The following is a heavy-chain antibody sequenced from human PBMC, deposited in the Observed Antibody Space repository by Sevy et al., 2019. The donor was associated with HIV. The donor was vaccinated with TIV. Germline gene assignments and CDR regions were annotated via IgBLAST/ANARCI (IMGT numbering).Heavy chain of an antibody. CDR3: ARDRYYDASGYYYYYYGMDV. J-gene: IGHJ6*02. Sequence: GGSLRLSCEASGFTVSGNYMAWVRLAPGKGLEWVSLIDSGGSIYYADSVKGRFTISRDNAKNTLYLQMNPLRAEDTAVYFCARDRYYDASGYYYYYYGMDVWGQGTTVTVSS. V-gene: IGHV3-66*01. CDR1: GFTVSGNY. CDR2: IDSGGSI. D-gene: IGHD3-22*01.